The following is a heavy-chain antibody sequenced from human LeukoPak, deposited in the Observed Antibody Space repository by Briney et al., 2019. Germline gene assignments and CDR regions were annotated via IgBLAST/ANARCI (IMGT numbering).Heavy chain of an antibody. CDR1: GYTFTSYY. CDR2: INPTGGST. Sequence: ASVKVSCKASGYTFTSYYMHWVRQAPGQGLEWMGLINPTGGSTGYSQKFQGRVTMTRDMSTSTDYMALSSLRSEDTAIYYCARDNSVGDNAWWFDPWGQGTLVNVSS. CDR3: ARDNSVGDNAWWFDP. D-gene: IGHD1-26*01. V-gene: IGHV1-46*01. J-gene: IGHJ5*02.